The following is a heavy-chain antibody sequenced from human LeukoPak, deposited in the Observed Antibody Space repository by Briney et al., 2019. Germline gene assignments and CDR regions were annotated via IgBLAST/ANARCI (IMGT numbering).Heavy chain of an antibody. D-gene: IGHD2-15*01. CDR3: ARHSKESDY. V-gene: IGHV4-38-2*02. J-gene: IGHJ4*02. Sequence: SETLSLTCTVSGYSISTAYYWGWIRQSPGKGLEWIGNIHHSGSSHYNPSLNSRVTISVDTSKNQFSLKLSSVTAADTAVYYCARHSKESDYWGQGTLVTVSS. CDR1: GYSISTAYY. CDR2: IHHSGSS.